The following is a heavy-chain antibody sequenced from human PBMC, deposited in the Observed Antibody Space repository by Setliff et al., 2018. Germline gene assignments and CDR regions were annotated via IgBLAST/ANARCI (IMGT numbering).Heavy chain of an antibody. CDR2: IYHDGNTK. D-gene: IGHD3-16*01. CDR3: ARLPNYVWGSPVDY. J-gene: IGHJ4*02. CDR1: EFTFSNYW. V-gene: IGHV3-7*01. Sequence: GGSLRLSCAASEFTFSNYWMSWVRQAPGKGLEWIGHIYHDGNTKSYPSVHFNQSLKSRVTMSVDKSKNSLYLQMDSLRAEDTAVYYCARLPNYVWGSPVDYWGQGTLVTVSS.